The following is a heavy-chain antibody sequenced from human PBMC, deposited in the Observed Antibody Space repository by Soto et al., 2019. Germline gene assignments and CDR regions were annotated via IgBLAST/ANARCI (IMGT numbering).Heavy chain of an antibody. CDR1: GFTFSTYA. V-gene: IGHV3-23*01. J-gene: IGHJ4*02. Sequence: GGSLRLSCAASGFTFSTYAMSWVRQAPGKGLEWVSAISGSGDTTYYANSVKGRFTISRDNSKNTLYLQMNSLRAEDTAVYYCAKGSYRTNDDWGQGTLVTVSS. CDR3: AKGSYRTNDD. CDR2: ISGSGDTT. D-gene: IGHD1-26*01.